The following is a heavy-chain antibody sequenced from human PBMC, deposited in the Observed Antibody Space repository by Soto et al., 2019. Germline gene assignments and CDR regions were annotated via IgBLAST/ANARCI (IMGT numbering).Heavy chain of an antibody. CDR1: GYTFTGYY. CDR3: ARAVVVVVAATPGY. CDR2: INPNSGGT. D-gene: IGHD2-15*01. J-gene: IGHJ4*02. Sequence: ASVKVSCKASGYTFTGYYMHWLRQAPGQGLEWMGWINPNSGGTNYAQKFQGRVTMTRDTSISTAYMELSRLRSDDTAVYYCARAVVVVVAATPGYWGQGTLVTVSS. V-gene: IGHV1-2*02.